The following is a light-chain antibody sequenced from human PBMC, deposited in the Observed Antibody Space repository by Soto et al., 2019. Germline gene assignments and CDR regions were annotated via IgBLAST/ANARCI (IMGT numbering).Light chain of an antibody. CDR1: QSISSY. V-gene: IGKV1-39*01. Sequence: DNNMTLSPSSLSTSVGDRGTITCRASQSISSYLNWYQQKPGKAPKVLIYAASSLQSGVPSRFSGIGSGTDFTLSISSLQPEDFATYYCQQSYSGPLTFGGGTKVDIK. J-gene: IGKJ4*01. CDR2: AAS. CDR3: QQSYSGPLT.